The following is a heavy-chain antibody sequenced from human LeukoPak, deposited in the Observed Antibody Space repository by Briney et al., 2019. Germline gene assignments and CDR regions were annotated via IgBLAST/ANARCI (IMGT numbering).Heavy chain of an antibody. D-gene: IGHD6-19*01. CDR2: IYYSGST. J-gene: IGHJ4*01. CDR1: GGSISSGDYS. Sequence: SQTLSLTCTVSGGSISSGDYSWSWIRQPPGKGLEWIGYIYYSGSTYYNPSLKSRVTISVDTSKNQFSLKLSSVTAADTAVYYCAGIGGSSGWYPLRYWGQEPWSPSPQ. V-gene: IGHV4-30-4*01. CDR3: AGIGGSSGWYPLRY.